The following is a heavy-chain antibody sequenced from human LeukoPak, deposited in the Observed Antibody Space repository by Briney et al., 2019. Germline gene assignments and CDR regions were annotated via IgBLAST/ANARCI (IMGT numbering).Heavy chain of an antibody. CDR2: MSPNSGDT. V-gene: IGHV1-8*01. Sequence: ASVKVSCKASGYAFTSHDINWVRQATGQGLEWMGWMSPNSGDTGYAQKFQGRVTMTSDSSISTAYMELSSLRSEDTAIYYCVRTPPNWGFDYWGQGTLVTVSS. D-gene: IGHD7-27*01. CDR1: GYAFTSHD. CDR3: VRTPPNWGFDY. J-gene: IGHJ4*02.